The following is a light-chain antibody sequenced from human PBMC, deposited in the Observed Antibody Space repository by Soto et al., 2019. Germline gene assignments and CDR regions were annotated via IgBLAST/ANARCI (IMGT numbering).Light chain of an antibody. V-gene: IGLV7-46*01. CDR1: TGAVTSGHY. Sequence: QAVVTQEPTMTVSPGGTVTLTCGSSTGAVTSGHYSNWFQQRPGQAPRTLIYDTSKKYSWTPARFSGSLLGGKAALTLSGAQPEDEAEYYCLISYSGARVFGGGTKLTVL. CDR3: LISYSGARV. CDR2: DTS. J-gene: IGLJ3*02.